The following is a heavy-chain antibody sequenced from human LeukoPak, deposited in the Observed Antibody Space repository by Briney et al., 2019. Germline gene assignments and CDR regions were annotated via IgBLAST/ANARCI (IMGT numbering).Heavy chain of an antibody. CDR3: ARSGDTAMVTVGWFDP. V-gene: IGHV1-46*01. D-gene: IGHD5-18*01. Sequence: ASVKVSCKASGYTFTSYYKHWVRQAPGQGLEWMGIINPSGGSTSYAQKFQGRVTMTRDTSTSTVYMELSSLRSEDTAVYYCARSGDTAMVTVGWFDPWGQGTLVTVSS. J-gene: IGHJ5*02. CDR1: GYTFTSYY. CDR2: INPSGGST.